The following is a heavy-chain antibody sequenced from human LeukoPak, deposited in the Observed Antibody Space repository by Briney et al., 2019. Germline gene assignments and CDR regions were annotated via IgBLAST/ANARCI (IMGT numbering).Heavy chain of an antibody. CDR3: ARDATYYYYGMDV. J-gene: IGHJ6*04. CDR2: IYSGGST. Sequence: HTGGSLRLSCAASGFTVSSNYMSWVRQAPGKGLEWVSVIYSGGSTYYADSVKGRFTISRDNSKNTLYLQMNSLRAEDTAVYYYARDATYYYYGMDVWGKGTTVTVSS. CDR1: GFTVSSNY. V-gene: IGHV3-53*01.